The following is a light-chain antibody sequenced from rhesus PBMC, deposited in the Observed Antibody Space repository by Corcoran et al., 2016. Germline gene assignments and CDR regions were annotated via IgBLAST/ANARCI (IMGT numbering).Light chain of an antibody. Sequence: QSAPTQPPSVSGSPGQSVTISCTGTSSDIGAYNYVSWFQQHPGKAPKLLIYGVTNRPSGVSDRFSGSKSGNTASLTISGLQPEDEADYYCCSYTFSTTYIFGVGTRLTVL. CDR2: GVT. CDR3: CSYTFSTTYI. CDR1: SSDIGAYNY. J-gene: IGLJ1*01. V-gene: IGLV2S7*01.